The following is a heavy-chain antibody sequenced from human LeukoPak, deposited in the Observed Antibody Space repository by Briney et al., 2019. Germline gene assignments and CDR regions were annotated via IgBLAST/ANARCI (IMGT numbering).Heavy chain of an antibody. D-gene: IGHD2-2*02. Sequence: SSETLSLTCAVYGGSFSGYYWSWIRQPPGKGLEWIGEINHSGSTNYNPSPKSRVTISVDTSKNHFSLKLSSVTAADTAVYYCARTRPDIVVVPAAISQRGYYYYYYYMDVWGKGTTVTVSS. CDR3: ARTRPDIVVVPAAISQRGYYYYYYYMDV. CDR1: GGSFSGYY. J-gene: IGHJ6*03. CDR2: INHSGST. V-gene: IGHV4-34*01.